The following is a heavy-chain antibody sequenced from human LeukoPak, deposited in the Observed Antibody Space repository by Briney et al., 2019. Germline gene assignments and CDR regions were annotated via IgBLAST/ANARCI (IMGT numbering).Heavy chain of an antibody. V-gene: IGHV3-21*01. Sequence: TGGSLRLSCAASGFTFSHYRMNWVRQTPGKGLEWVSSISSSSNHKYYADSVKGRFTISRDNAKNSLYLQMNSLRAEDTAVYYCARSSDYYDSSGYQYYFDSWGQGTLVTVSS. J-gene: IGHJ4*02. CDR3: ARSSDYYDSSGYQYYFDS. D-gene: IGHD3-22*01. CDR2: ISSSSNHK. CDR1: GFTFSHYR.